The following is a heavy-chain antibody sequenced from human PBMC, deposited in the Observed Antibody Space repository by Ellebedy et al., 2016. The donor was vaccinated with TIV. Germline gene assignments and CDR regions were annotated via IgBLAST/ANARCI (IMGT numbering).Heavy chain of an antibody. J-gene: IGHJ4*02. D-gene: IGHD1-26*01. Sequence: GESLKISCAASGFSFSTYRMHGVRQAPGKGLLWVPRINTDGRTIDYADSVKGRFTISRDNAKNTLYLQMNSLRLEDTGVEFCARAGSYRFDYWGQGSLVTVSS. CDR2: INTDGRTI. V-gene: IGHV3-74*01. CDR1: GFSFSTYR. CDR3: ARAGSYRFDY.